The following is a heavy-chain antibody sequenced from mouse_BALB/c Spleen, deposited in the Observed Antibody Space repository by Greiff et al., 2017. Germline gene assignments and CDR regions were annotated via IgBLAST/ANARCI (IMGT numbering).Heavy chain of an antibody. CDR2: IYPGDGDT. J-gene: IGHJ2*01. V-gene: IGHV1-87*01. CDR1: GYTFTSYW. Sequence: VQLQQSGAELARPGASVKLSCKASGYTFTSYWMQWVKQRPGQGLEWIGAIYPGDGDTRYTQKFKGKATLTADKSSSTAYMQLSSLASEDSAVYYCASGNYGYFDYWGQGTTLTVSS. D-gene: IGHD2-1*01. CDR3: ASGNYGYFDY.